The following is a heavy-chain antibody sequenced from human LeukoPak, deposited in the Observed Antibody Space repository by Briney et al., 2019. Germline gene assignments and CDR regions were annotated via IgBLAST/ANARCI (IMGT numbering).Heavy chain of an antibody. V-gene: IGHV4-34*01. D-gene: IGHD3-22*01. Sequence: SETLSLTCAVYGGSFSDYYWTWIRQPPGKGLEWIGEINHSGSTNYNPSLKSRVTISVDTSKKQFFLRLSSVTAADTAVYYCARALIGSVPDYWGLGTLVTVSS. CDR1: GGSFSDYY. CDR3: ARALIGSVPDY. J-gene: IGHJ4*02. CDR2: INHSGST.